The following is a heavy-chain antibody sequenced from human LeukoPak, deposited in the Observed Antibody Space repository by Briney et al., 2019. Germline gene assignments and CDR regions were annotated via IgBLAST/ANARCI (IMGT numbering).Heavy chain of an antibody. CDR3: VRDGGVSGYDLFDY. J-gene: IGHJ4*02. CDR1: GFAFSDYW. V-gene: IGHV3-7*01. D-gene: IGHD5-12*01. CDR2: INQDGSKE. Sequence: GGSLRLSCAASGFAFSDYWMTWVRQAPGKGLEWVAHINQDGSKEHYMDSVKARFTISRDNAKNSLSLQMNSLRAEDTAVYYCVRDGGVSGYDLFDYWGQGTLVTVSS.